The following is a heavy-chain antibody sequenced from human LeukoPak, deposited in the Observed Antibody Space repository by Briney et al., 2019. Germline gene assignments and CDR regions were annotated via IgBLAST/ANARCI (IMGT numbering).Heavy chain of an antibody. V-gene: IGHV1-8*01. Sequence: SVKVSCKASGYTFTSYDINWVRQATGQGLEWMGWMNPNSGNTGYAQKFQGRVTMTTDTSTSTAYMELRSLRSDDTAVYYCARTAPGIAAVYYYYYYGMDVWGQGTTVTVSS. CDR2: MNPNSGNT. J-gene: IGHJ6*02. D-gene: IGHD6-13*01. CDR1: GYTFTSYD. CDR3: ARTAPGIAAVYYYYYYGMDV.